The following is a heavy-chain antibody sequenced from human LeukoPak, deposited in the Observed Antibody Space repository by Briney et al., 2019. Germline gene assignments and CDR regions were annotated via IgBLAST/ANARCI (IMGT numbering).Heavy chain of an antibody. V-gene: IGHV4-4*02. CDR3: ARRHGDYYFDY. CDR2: IYHSGST. Sequence: GSLRLSCAASGFTFSSYGMSWVRQPPGKGLEWIGEIYHSGSTNYNPSLKSRVTISVDKSKNQFSLKLSSVTAADTAVYYCARRHGDYYFDYWGQGTLVTVSS. CDR1: GFTFSSYGM. D-gene: IGHD4-17*01. J-gene: IGHJ4*02.